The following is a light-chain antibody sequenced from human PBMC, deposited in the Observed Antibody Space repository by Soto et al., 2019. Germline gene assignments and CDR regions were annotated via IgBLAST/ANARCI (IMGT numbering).Light chain of an antibody. V-gene: IGKV3-11*01. CDR3: QQRSNGPLFT. J-gene: IGKJ3*01. Sequence: EIVLTQSPATLSLSPGERATLSCRASQSIGSNLAWYQQKPGQAPRLLIYDASNRATGIPARFSGSGSGTDFPLPLSSLEPEDFAVYYCQQRSNGPLFTFGPGTKVDVK. CDR2: DAS. CDR1: QSIGSN.